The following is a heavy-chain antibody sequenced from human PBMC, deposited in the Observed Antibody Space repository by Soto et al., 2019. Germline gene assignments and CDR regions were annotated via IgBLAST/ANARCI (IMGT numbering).Heavy chain of an antibody. Sequence: QVQLVESGGGLVKPGGSLRLSCAASGFTFSDYYMSWIRQAPGKGLEWLSYISSSSTYTSYADSVKGRFIISRDNAENSLQLQMNRLRAEDKDVYYCAREGPGNSIWYVDSWGQGTLVTVSS. CDR2: ISSSSTYT. J-gene: IGHJ4*02. CDR3: AREGPGNSIWYVDS. D-gene: IGHD6-13*01. CDR1: GFTFSDYY. V-gene: IGHV3-11*05.